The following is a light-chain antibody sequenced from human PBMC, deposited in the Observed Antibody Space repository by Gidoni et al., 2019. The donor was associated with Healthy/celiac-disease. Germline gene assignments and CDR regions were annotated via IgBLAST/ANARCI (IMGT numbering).Light chain of an antibody. Sequence: EIVFTQSPGTLSLSPGERATLSCRASQSVSSSYLAWYQQKPGQAPRLLIYGASSRATGIPDRFSGSGSGTDFTLTISRLDPEDFAVYYCQQYGSSPTFGQGTKVEIK. CDR2: GAS. CDR3: QQYGSSPT. CDR1: QSVSSSY. J-gene: IGKJ1*01. V-gene: IGKV3-20*01.